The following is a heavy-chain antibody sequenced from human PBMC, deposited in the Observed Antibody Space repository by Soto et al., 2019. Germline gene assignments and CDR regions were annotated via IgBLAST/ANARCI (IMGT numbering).Heavy chain of an antibody. D-gene: IGHD1-26*01. V-gene: IGHV3-66*01. J-gene: IGHJ1*01. CDR1: GFTVSSNY. CDR3: ARDQVGAATEYFQH. Sequence: EVQLVESGGGLVQPGGSLRLSCAASGFTVSSNYMSWVRQAPGKGLEWVSVIYSGGSTYYADSVKGRFTISRDNSKNTLYLQMNSLRAEDKAVYYCARDQVGAATEYFQHWGQGTLVTVSS. CDR2: IYSGGST.